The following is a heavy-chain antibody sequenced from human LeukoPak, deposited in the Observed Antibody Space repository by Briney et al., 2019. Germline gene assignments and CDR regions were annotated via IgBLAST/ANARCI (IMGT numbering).Heavy chain of an antibody. Sequence: GGSLRLSCAASGFTFSSYGMTWVRQAPGKGLEWVSVIYSGGSTYYADSVKGRFTISRDNSKNTLYLQMNSLRAEDTAVYYRARGLGYCSGGSCFPVQFDPWGQGTLVTVSS. D-gene: IGHD2-15*01. CDR1: GFTFSSYG. CDR2: IYSGGST. J-gene: IGHJ5*02. CDR3: ARGLGYCSGGSCFPVQFDP. V-gene: IGHV3-53*01.